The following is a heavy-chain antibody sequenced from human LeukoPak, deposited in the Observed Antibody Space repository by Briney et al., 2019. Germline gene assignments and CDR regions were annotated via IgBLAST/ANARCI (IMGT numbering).Heavy chain of an antibody. Sequence: GGSLRLSCAASGFTFSSYAMHWVRQAPGKGLEWVAVISYDGSNKYYADSVKGRFTISRDNSKNTLYLQMNSLRAEDTAVYYCARVAGIWYYYDYWGQGTLVTVSS. D-gene: IGHD6-19*01. J-gene: IGHJ4*02. V-gene: IGHV3-30*04. CDR2: ISYDGSNK. CDR1: GFTFSSYA. CDR3: ARVAGIWYYYDY.